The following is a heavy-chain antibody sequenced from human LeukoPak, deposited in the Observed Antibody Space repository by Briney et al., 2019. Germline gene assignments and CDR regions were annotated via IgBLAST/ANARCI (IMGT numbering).Heavy chain of an antibody. J-gene: IGHJ4*02. CDR3: TTDGLVSYGGNSGVSSD. Sequence: GGSLRLSCAASGFTFSNAWMSWVRQAPGKGLEWVGRIKSKTDGGTTDYAAPVKGRFTISRDDSKNTLYLQMNSLKTEDTAVYYRTTDGLVSYGGNSGVSSDWGQGTLVTVSS. CDR1: GFTFSNAW. V-gene: IGHV3-15*01. D-gene: IGHD4-23*01. CDR2: IKSKTDGGTT.